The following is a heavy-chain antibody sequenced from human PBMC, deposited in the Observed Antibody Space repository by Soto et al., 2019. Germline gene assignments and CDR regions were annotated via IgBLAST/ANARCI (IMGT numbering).Heavy chain of an antibody. D-gene: IGHD3-10*01. J-gene: IGHJ6*02. CDR1: GFSLNTGGVG. CDR3: VRNWRYYGGDYYYGMDA. Sequence: ITLKESGPTLVKPTQTLTLTCTFSGFSLNTGGVGVGWVRQPRGEAMEWLALIYWDDDERYRPSLRSRLNITKDTIFNQLVLTMTNMDPEDTATYYCVRNWRYYGGDYYYGMDAWGQGITVTVSS. CDR2: IYWDDDE. V-gene: IGHV2-5*02.